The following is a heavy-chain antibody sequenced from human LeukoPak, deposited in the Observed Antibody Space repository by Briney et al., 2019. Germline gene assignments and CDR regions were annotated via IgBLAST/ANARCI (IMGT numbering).Heavy chain of an antibody. D-gene: IGHD6-19*01. J-gene: IGHJ4*02. CDR3: ARDSSGSY. CDR1: GFTVSSNY. Sequence: GGSLRLSCAASGFTVSSNYMSGVRQAPGKGLEWVSVIYSGGSTYYADSVKGRFTISRDDSKNTLYLQMNSLRAEDTAVYYCARDSSGSYWGQGTLVTVSS. V-gene: IGHV3-53*01. CDR2: IYSGGST.